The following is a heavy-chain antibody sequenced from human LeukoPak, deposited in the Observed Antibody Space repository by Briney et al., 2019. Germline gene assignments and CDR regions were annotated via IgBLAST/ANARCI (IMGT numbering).Heavy chain of an antibody. V-gene: IGHV3-11*01. Sequence: GGSLRLSCAASGFTFTDYYMNWIRQAPGKGLEWVSSISISGSTIYYTDSVKGRFTISRDNAKNSLYLQMNSLRAEDTAVYYCARLGPIAAASLDYWGQGTLVTVSS. CDR1: GFTFTDYY. J-gene: IGHJ4*02. D-gene: IGHD6-13*01. CDR3: ARLGPIAAASLDY. CDR2: ISISGSTI.